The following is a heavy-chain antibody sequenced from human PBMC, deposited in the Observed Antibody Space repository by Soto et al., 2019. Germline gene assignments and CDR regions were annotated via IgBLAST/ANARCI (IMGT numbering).Heavy chain of an antibody. J-gene: IGHJ6*02. CDR2: IYPGDSDT. D-gene: IGHD4-17*01. CDR3: AATVTPTYYYYGMDV. Sequence: PGESLKISCKGSGYSFTSYWIGWVRQMPGEGLEWMGIIYPGDSDTRYSPSFQGQVTISADKSISTAYLQWSSLKASDTAMYYCAATVTPTYYYYGMDVWGQGTTVTVSS. V-gene: IGHV5-51*01. CDR1: GYSFTSYW.